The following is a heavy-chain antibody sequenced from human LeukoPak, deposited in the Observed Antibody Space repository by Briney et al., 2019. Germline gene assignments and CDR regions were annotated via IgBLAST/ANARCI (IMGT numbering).Heavy chain of an antibody. J-gene: IGHJ4*02. V-gene: IGHV4-34*01. CDR1: GGSFSGYY. Sequence: SETLSLTCAVYGGSFSGYYWSWIRQPPGKGLEWIGEINHSGSTNYNPSLKSRVTISVDTSKNQFSLKLSSVTAADTAVYYCARGRTAAPCVNWGQGTLVTVSS. CDR2: INHSGST. CDR3: ARGRTAAPCVN. D-gene: IGHD6-13*01.